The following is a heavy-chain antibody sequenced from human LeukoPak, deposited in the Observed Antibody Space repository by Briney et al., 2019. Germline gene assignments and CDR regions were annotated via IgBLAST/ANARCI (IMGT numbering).Heavy chain of an antibody. CDR1: GGSISSSSSY. J-gene: IGHJ4*02. V-gene: IGHV4-39*01. D-gene: IGHD6-13*01. CDR3: ARVLAAAAHFDY. Sequence: KPSETLSLTCTVSGGSISSSSSYWGWIRQPPGKGLEWIGSISYTGSTYYNPSLKSRVTISVDTSKNQFSLKLSSVTAADTAVYYCARVLAAAAHFDYWGQGTLVTAPS. CDR2: ISYTGST.